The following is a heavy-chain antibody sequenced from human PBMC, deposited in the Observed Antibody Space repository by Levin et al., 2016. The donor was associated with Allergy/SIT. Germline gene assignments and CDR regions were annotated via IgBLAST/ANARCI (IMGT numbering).Heavy chain of an antibody. V-gene: IGHV3-66*01. J-gene: IGHJ6*02. CDR2: IYSGGST. Sequence: GGSLRLSCAASGFTVSSNYMSWVRQAPGKGLEWVSVIYSGGSTYYADSVKGRFTISRDNSKNTLYLQMNSLRAEDTAVYYCARVGASDYYGSGSYRYYYYGMDVWGQGTTVTVSS. D-gene: IGHD3-10*01. CDR3: ARVGASDYYGSGSYRYYYYGMDV. CDR1: GFTVSSNY.